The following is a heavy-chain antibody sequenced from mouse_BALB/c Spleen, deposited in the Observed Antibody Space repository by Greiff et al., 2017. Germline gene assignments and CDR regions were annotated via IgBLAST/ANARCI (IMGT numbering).Heavy chain of an antibody. J-gene: IGHJ2*01. CDR2: IDPSDSET. V-gene: IGHV1S126*01. CDR1: GYSFTSYW. Sequence: VQLKESGPQLVRPGASVKISCKASGYSFTSYWTHWVKQRLGQGLEWIGMIDPSDSETRLNQKFKDKATLTVDKSSSTAYMQLSSPTSEDSAVYYCARSSSNYFDYWGQGTTLTVSS. CDR3: ARSSSNYFDY.